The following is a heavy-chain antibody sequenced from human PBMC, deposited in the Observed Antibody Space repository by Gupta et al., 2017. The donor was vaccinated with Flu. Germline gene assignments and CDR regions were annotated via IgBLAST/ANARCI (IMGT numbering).Heavy chain of an antibody. J-gene: IGHJ4*02. V-gene: IGHV3-66*02. CDR3: AREPSRYCSSTSCNE. Sequence: EVQLVESGGGLVQPGGSLRLSCAASGFTVSSNYMSWVSQAPGKGLEWVSVIYSGGSTYYADSVKGRFTISRDNSKNTLYLQMNSLRAEDTAVYYCAREPSRYCSSTSCNEWGQGTLVTVSS. CDR2: IYSGGST. D-gene: IGHD2-2*01. CDR1: GFTVSSNY.